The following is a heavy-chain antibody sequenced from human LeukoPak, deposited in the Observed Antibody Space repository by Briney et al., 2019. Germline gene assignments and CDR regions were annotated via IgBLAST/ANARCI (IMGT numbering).Heavy chain of an antibody. CDR1: GFTFSSYA. CDR3: ARAITAMRYYYYYMDV. J-gene: IGHJ6*03. CDR2: ISYDGSNK. V-gene: IGHV3-30*04. Sequence: GGSLRPSCAASGFTFSSYAMHWVRQAPGKGLEWVAVISYDGSNKYYADSVKGRFTISRDNSKNTLYLQMNSLRAEDTAVYYCARAITAMRYYYYYMDVWGKGTTVTVSS. D-gene: IGHD5-18*01.